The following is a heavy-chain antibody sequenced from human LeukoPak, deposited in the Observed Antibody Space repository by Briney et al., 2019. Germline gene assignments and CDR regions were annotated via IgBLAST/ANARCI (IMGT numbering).Heavy chain of an antibody. CDR2: ISSSSSTI. J-gene: IGHJ4*02. CDR1: GFTFSSYS. CDR3: AKTAILYSSSDYFDY. D-gene: IGHD6-6*01. V-gene: IGHV3-48*01. Sequence: PGGSLRLSCAASGFTFSSYSMNWVRQAPGKGLEWVSYISSSSSTIYYADSVKGRFTISRDNSKNTLYLQMNSLRAEDTAVYYCAKTAILYSSSDYFDYWGQGTLVTVSS.